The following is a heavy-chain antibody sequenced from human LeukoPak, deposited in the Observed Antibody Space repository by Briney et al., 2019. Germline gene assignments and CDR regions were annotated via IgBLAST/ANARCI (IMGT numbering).Heavy chain of an antibody. J-gene: IGHJ4*02. CDR2: MNPNSGNT. D-gene: IGHD3-9*01. V-gene: IGHV1-8*01. Sequence: VASLKVSCTASGYTFTSYDINWVRQATGQGLEWMGWMNPNSGNTGYAQKFQGRVTMTRNTSISTAYMELSSLRSEDTAVYYCARGRPALNYDILTGYSLWGQGTLVTVSS. CDR3: ARGRPALNYDILTGYSL. CDR1: GYTFTSYD.